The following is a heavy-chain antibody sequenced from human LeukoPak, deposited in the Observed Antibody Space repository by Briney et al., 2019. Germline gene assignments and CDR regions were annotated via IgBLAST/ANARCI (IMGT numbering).Heavy chain of an antibody. J-gene: IGHJ4*02. Sequence: SGPTLVKPTQTLTLTCTFSGFSLSTSGVGVGWIRQPPGKALEWLALIYWDDDKRYSPSLKSRLTITKDTSKNQVVLTMTNMDPVDTATYYCAHSRYGSGHSMMGDYFDYWGQGTLVTVSS. D-gene: IGHD3-10*01. CDR3: AHSRYGSGHSMMGDYFDY. CDR1: GFSLSTSGVG. V-gene: IGHV2-5*02. CDR2: IYWDDDK.